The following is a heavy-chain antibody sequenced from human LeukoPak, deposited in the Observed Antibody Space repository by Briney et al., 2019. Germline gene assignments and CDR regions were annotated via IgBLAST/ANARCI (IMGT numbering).Heavy chain of an antibody. Sequence: PGRSLRLSCAASGFTFSSYAMHWVRQAPGKGLEWVAVISYGGSNKYYADSVKGRFTISRDNSKNTLYLQMNSLRAEDTAVYYCASPIAVAGTLDYWGQGTLVTVSS. D-gene: IGHD6-19*01. CDR2: ISYGGSNK. CDR3: ASPIAVAGTLDY. J-gene: IGHJ4*02. CDR1: GFTFSSYA. V-gene: IGHV3-30*04.